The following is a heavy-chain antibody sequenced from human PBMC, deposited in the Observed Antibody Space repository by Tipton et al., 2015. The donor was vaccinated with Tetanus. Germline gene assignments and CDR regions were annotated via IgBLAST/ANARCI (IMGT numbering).Heavy chain of an antibody. CDR3: VRRWFGTQYYFGMDV. CDR2: INQDGSAE. Sequence: SLRLSCEGSGFSFSTFWMTWVRQAPGKGLEWVANINQDGSAEFYVDSVKGRFTISRDNSKNSLSLQMNSLRADDTAVYYCVRRWFGTQYYFGMDVWGQGTTVTVSS. J-gene: IGHJ6*02. D-gene: IGHD2/OR15-2a*01. V-gene: IGHV3-7*01. CDR1: GFSFSTFW.